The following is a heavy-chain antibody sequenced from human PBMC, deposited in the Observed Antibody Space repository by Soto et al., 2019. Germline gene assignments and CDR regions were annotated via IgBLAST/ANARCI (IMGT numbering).Heavy chain of an antibody. Sequence: PSETLSLTCTVSGGSISSGGYYWSWIRQHPGKGLEWIGYIYYSGSTYYNPSLKSRVTISVDTSKNQFSLKLSSVTAADTAVYYCAREPAFNWKVDYWGQGTLVTVSS. J-gene: IGHJ4*02. CDR1: GGSISSGGYY. D-gene: IGHD1-20*01. CDR3: AREPAFNWKVDY. CDR2: IYYSGST. V-gene: IGHV4-31*03.